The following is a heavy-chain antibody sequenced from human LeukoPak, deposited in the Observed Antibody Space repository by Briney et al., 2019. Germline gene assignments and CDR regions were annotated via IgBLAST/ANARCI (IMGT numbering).Heavy chain of an antibody. Sequence: ASVKVSCKASGYTFTTYNINWVRQAPGQGLEWMGWISGYSGNTNYAQKLQGRVTMTTDTSTSTAYMELRSLRSDDTAVYYCAREGVAYYDSSGYGYFDYWGQGTLVTVSS. CDR3: AREGVAYYDSSGYGYFDY. CDR2: ISGYSGNT. CDR1: GYTFTTYN. V-gene: IGHV1-18*01. D-gene: IGHD3-22*01. J-gene: IGHJ4*02.